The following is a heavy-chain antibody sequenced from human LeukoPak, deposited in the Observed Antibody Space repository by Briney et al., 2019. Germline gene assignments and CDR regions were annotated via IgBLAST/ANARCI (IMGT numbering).Heavy chain of an antibody. D-gene: IGHD2-15*01. V-gene: IGHV3-43*01. Sequence: GGSLRLSCAASGFTFDDYTMHWVRQSPGKGLEWVSLISWDGGSTYYADSVKGRFTISRDNSKNSLYLQMNSLRTEDTALYYCAKDDGGGSCHHRGQGTLVTVSS. CDR3: AKDDGGGSCHH. J-gene: IGHJ1*01. CDR2: ISWDGGST. CDR1: GFTFDDYT.